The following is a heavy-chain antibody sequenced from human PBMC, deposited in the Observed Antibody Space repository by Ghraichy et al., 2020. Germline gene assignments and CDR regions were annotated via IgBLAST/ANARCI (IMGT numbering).Heavy chain of an antibody. D-gene: IGHD3-22*01. CDR2: ISGSGGST. J-gene: IGHJ4*02. Sequence: GGSLRLSCAASGFTFSSYAMSWVRQAPGKGLEWVSAISGSGGSTYYADSVKGRFTISRDNSKNTLYLQMNSLRAEDTAVYYCARYYDSSGYYYWGPKYFDYWGQGTLVTVSS. V-gene: IGHV3-23*01. CDR1: GFTFSSYA. CDR3: ARYYDSSGYYYWGPKYFDY.